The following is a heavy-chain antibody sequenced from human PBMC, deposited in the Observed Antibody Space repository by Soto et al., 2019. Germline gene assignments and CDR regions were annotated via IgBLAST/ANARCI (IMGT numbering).Heavy chain of an antibody. Sequence: QVQLVQSGAAVKRPGASVKVSCEPSGFSISGFYLHWVRPAPGQGLEWMGWIKPNTDDTGYAHKFQGRVTLTWDTSSSSGYLDLSRLRSDDTAVYYCARSPYSLEADGQHYYYGMDIWGLGPTVTVAS. CDR1: GFSISGFY. V-gene: IGHV1-2*02. J-gene: IGHJ6*02. CDR3: ARSPYSLEADGQHYYYGMDI. CDR2: IKPNTDDT. D-gene: IGHD2-15*01.